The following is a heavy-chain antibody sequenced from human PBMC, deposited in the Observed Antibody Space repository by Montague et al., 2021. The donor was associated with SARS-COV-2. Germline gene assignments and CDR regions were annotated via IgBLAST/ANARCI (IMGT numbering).Heavy chain of an antibody. D-gene: IGHD3-16*02. Sequence: PALVKPTQTLTLTCTFSGFSLSTSGMCVSWIRQPPGKALEWLARXXWVDDKYYSTSLKTRLTISKDTSKNQVVLTMTNMDPVDTATYYCARTTMITFGGVTVRFDNWGQGTMVTVTS. J-gene: IGHJ4*02. CDR2: XXWVDDK. V-gene: IGHV2-70*11. CDR1: GFSLSTSGMC. CDR3: ARTTMITFGGVTVRFDN.